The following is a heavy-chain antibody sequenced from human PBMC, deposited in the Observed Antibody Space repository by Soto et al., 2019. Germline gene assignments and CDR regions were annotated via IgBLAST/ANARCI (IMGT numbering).Heavy chain of an antibody. CDR3: ASPKIAFYNWFDP. J-gene: IGHJ5*02. V-gene: IGHV4-39*01. Sequence: PSETLSLTCTVSGGCISSSSYYWRWIRQPPGKGLEWIGSIYYSGSTYYNPSLKSRVTISVDTSKNQFSLKLSSVTAADTAVYYCASPKIAFYNWFDPWGQGTLVTVS. CDR2: IYYSGST. D-gene: IGHD3-3*02. CDR1: GGCISSSSYY.